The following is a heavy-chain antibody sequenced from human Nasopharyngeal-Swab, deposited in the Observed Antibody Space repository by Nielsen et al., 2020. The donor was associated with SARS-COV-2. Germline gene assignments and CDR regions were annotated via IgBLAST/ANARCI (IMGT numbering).Heavy chain of an antibody. CDR2: IWYDGSNK. D-gene: IGHD1-26*01. CDR3: ARDMVLLPYSGSYPDAFDI. Sequence: GESLKISCAASGFTFSSYAMGWVRQAPGKGLEWVAVIWYDGSNKYYADSVKGRFTISRDSSKNTLYLQMNSLRAEDTAVYYCARDMVLLPYSGSYPDAFDIWGQGTMVTVSS. V-gene: IGHV3-33*08. J-gene: IGHJ3*02. CDR1: GFTFSSYA.